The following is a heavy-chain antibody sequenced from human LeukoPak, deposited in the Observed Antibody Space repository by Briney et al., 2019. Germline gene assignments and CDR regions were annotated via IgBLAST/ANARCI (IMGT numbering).Heavy chain of an antibody. CDR3: ARHAAAAGPYYFDY. CDR2: IYTSGST. V-gene: IGHV4-38-2*02. J-gene: IGHJ4*02. D-gene: IGHD6-13*01. CDR1: GYSISSGYY. Sequence: SETLSLPCTVSGYSISSGYYWGWIRQPPGKGLEWIGYIYTSGSTNYNPSLKSRVPIPVETPKNQFSLKLSSVTAADTAVYYCARHAAAAGPYYFDYWGQGTLVTVSS.